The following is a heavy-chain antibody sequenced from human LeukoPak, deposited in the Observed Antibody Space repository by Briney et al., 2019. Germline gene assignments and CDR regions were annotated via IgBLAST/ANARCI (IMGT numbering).Heavy chain of an antibody. CDR1: GYTFTGYY. CDR2: INPNSGGT. CDR3: AREGGYSSGWSFDY. D-gene: IGHD6-19*01. Sequence: GASVKVSCKASGYTFTGYYMHWVRQAPGQGLEWMGWINPNSGGTNYAQKFQGRVTMTRDTSISTAYMELSRLRSDDTAVYYCAREGGYSSGWSFDYWGQGTLVTVSS. J-gene: IGHJ4*02. V-gene: IGHV1-2*02.